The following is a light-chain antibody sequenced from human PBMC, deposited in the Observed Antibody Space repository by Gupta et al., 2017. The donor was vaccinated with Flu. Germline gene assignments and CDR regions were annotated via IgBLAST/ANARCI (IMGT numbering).Light chain of an antibody. CDR1: QTISNY. Sequence: PSSLSASVGDRVTITCRASQTISNYLNWYQQKPGRAPKLLISAASSLQSGVPSRFSGSGSGTDFTLTISSLQPEDCATYYCQQSYNSAWTFGQGTKVEIK. CDR2: AAS. V-gene: IGKV1-39*01. CDR3: QQSYNSAWT. J-gene: IGKJ1*01.